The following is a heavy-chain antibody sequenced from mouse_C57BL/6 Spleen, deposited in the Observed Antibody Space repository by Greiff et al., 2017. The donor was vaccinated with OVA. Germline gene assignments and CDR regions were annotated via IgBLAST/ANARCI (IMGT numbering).Heavy chain of an antibody. CDR3: APDYDYDERGAWFAY. D-gene: IGHD2-4*01. CDR1: GYAFSSYW. CDR2: IYPGDGDT. Sequence: VQLQQSGAELVKPGASVKISCKASGYAFSSYWMNWVKQRPGKGLEWIGQIYPGDGDTNYNGKFKGKATLTADKSSSTAYMQLSSLTSEDSAVYFCAPDYDYDERGAWFAYWGQGTLVTVSA. J-gene: IGHJ3*01. V-gene: IGHV1-80*01.